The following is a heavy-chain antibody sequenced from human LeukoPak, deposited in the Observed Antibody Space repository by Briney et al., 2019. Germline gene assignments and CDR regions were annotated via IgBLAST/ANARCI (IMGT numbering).Heavy chain of an antibody. J-gene: IGHJ4*02. D-gene: IGHD1-26*01. CDR1: GRSMSSYY. V-gene: IGHV4-59*01. CDR2: IHYSGTT. Sequence: SETLSLTCTLSGRSMSSYYWSWIRQPPGKGLEWIGYIHYSGTTHYNPSLEGRVTISVDTSKNQFSLKLSSVTAAETAVYYCARGSPAPDYWGKGTLVTVPS. CDR3: ARGSPAPDY.